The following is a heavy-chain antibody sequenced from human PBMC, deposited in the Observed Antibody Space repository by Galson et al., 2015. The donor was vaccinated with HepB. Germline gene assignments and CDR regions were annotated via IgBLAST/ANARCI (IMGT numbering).Heavy chain of an antibody. CDR1: GFTFSNAW. D-gene: IGHD2-8*01. CDR2: IKSKTDGGTT. J-gene: IGHJ6*03. V-gene: IGHV3-15*01. CDR3: RLRGNTNGWYYYYYYMDV. Sequence: SLRLSCAASGFTFSNAWMSWVRQAPGKGLEWVGRIKSKTDGGTTDYAAPVKGRFTISRDDSKNTLYLQMNSLKTEDTAVYYCRLRGNTNGWYYYYYYMDVWGKGTTVTVSS.